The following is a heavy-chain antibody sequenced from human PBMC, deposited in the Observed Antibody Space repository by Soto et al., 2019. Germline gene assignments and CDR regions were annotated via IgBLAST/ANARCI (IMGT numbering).Heavy chain of an antibody. D-gene: IGHD6-6*01. CDR1: GFTFSSYG. CDR3: AKDGVSSSQREYYYYYMDV. J-gene: IGHJ6*03. V-gene: IGHV3-30*18. CDR2: ISYDGSNK. Sequence: GGSLRLSCAASGFTFSSYGMHWVRQAPGKGLEWVAVISYDGSNKYYADSVKGRFTISRDNSKNTLYLQMNSLRAEDTAVYYCAKDGVSSSQREYYYYYMDVWGKGTTVTVSS.